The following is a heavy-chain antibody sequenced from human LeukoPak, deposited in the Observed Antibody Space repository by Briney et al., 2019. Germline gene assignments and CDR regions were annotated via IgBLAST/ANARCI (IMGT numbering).Heavy chain of an antibody. J-gene: IGHJ4*02. Sequence: SETLSLTCTVSGGSISPYYWSFIRQPAGKGLEWIGRISTSGSSKYNPSLESRVTMSVDTSKNQFSLKVTSVTAADTAMYYCARDRVSWRYFDYWGQGTLLTVSS. D-gene: IGHD5/OR15-5a*01. V-gene: IGHV4-4*07. CDR1: GGSISPYY. CDR3: ARDRVSWRYFDY. CDR2: ISTSGSS.